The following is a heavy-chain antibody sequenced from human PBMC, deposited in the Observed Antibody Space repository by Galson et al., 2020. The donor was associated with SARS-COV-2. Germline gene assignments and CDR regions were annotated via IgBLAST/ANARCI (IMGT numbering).Heavy chain of an antibody. J-gene: IGHJ3*02. V-gene: IGHV2-5*02. CDR2: IYSDDDK. CDR3: ANRPVVAFLSGIFDI. Sequence: SGSTLITPTQSLTLSSTFSVFSLRTIGGGVVWFRQPPGQALAWLALIYSDDDKRYSPSLKSRLTITKDTSKNQAVLTMTNMDPVDTTTYYGANRPVVAFLSGIFDIWGQGTMVTVSS. CDR1: VFSLRTIGGG. D-gene: IGHD3-22*01.